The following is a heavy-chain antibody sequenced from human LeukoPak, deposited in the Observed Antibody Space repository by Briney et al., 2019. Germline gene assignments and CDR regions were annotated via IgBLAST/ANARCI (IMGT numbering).Heavy chain of an antibody. Sequence: GGSLRLSCAASGFTFSSYWMHWVRQAPGKGLVWVSRIDTDGSFTSYANSVRGRFTISRDNAKNTLYLQMSSLRAEDTAVYYCIRGTVGAPGNDYWGQGTLVTVSS. V-gene: IGHV3-74*01. CDR2: IDTDGSFT. CDR1: GFTFSSYW. J-gene: IGHJ4*02. CDR3: IRGTVGAPGNDY. D-gene: IGHD1-26*01.